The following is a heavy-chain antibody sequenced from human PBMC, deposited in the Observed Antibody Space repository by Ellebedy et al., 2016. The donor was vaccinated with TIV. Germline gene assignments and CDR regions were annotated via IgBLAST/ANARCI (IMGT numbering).Heavy chain of an antibody. J-gene: IGHJ5*02. V-gene: IGHV3-30*18. CDR3: AKDRAILGGNSKGA. D-gene: IGHD4-23*01. CDR2: ISYDGSNK. CDR1: GFTFSSYG. Sequence: GESLKISCAASGFTFSSYGMHWVRQAPGKGLEWVAVISYDGSNKYYADSVKGRFTISRDNSKNTLYLQMNSLRAEDTAVYYCAKDRAILGGNSKGAWGQGTLVTVSS.